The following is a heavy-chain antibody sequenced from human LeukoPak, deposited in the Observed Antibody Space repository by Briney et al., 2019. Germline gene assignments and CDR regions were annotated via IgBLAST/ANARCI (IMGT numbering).Heavy chain of an antibody. J-gene: IGHJ5*02. CDR1: GGSISYTTYH. Sequence: PSETLSLTCTVYGGSISYTTYHWGWIRQPPGKGLEWIGRIYTSGSTNYNPSLKSRVTMSVDTSKNQFSLKLSSVTAADTAVYYCARVGHIAVAGTYNWFDPWGQGTLVTVSS. V-gene: IGHV4-39*07. CDR3: ARVGHIAVAGTYNWFDP. D-gene: IGHD6-19*01. CDR2: IYTSGST.